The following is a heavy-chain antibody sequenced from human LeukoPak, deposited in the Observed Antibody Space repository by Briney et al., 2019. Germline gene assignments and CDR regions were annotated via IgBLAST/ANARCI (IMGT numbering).Heavy chain of an antibody. J-gene: IGHJ5*02. CDR2: IYYSGST. CDR3: ARAPYCSSTSCRGGSFWFDP. V-gene: IGHV4-39*07. D-gene: IGHD2-2*01. CDR1: GGSISSSSYY. Sequence: SETLSLTCTVSGGSISSSSYYWGWIRQPPGKGLEWIGSIYYSGSTNYNPSLKSRVTISLDTSKNQFSLRLSSVTAADTAVYYCARAPYCSSTSCRGGSFWFDPWGQGTLVTVSS.